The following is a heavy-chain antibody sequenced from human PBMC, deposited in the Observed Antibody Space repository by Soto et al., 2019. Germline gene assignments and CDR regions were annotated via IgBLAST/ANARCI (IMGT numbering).Heavy chain of an antibody. V-gene: IGHV4-39*01. CDR1: GGSIAGTSYS. Sequence: QLQLQESGPGLVTPSETLSLTCIVSGGSIAGTSYSGAWIRPPPGKGLEWIGSIFYTGSTYYNPSLKSRVAMSVDMSKNQFSLNLTSVTASDTAMYYCAKHRGIEYSSRRRYTGAWFAPWGQGTRVTVSS. J-gene: IGHJ5*02. D-gene: IGHD6-13*01. CDR2: IFYTGST. CDR3: AKHRGIEYSSRRRYTGAWFAP.